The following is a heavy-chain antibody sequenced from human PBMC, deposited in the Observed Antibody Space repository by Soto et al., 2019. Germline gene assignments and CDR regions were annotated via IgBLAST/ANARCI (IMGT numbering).Heavy chain of an antibody. J-gene: IGHJ6*02. Sequence: QVQLVQSGAEVKKPGSSVKVSCKASGGTFSSYTISWVRQAPGQGLEWMGRIIPILGIANYAQKFQGRVTITADKYTSTAYMELSSLRSEDTAVYYCARDGRYCSSTSCYEEDYYYYYGMDVWGQGTTVTVSS. CDR1: GGTFSSYT. CDR3: ARDGRYCSSTSCYEEDYYYYYGMDV. V-gene: IGHV1-69*08. D-gene: IGHD2-2*01. CDR2: IIPILGIA.